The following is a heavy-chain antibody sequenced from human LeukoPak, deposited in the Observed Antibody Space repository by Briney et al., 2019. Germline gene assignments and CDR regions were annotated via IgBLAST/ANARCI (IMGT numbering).Heavy chain of an antibody. Sequence: PSQTLSLTCAISGDSVSSNSAAWSWIRQSPSRGLEWLGRTYYRSKWYHDYAVSVRSRVSVNPDTSKNQFSLQLNSVTPEDTAVYYCARFLGIGSQRYYFDSWGQETLVTVSS. CDR2: TYYRSKWYH. CDR3: ARFLGIGSQRYYFDS. CDR1: GDSVSSNSAA. J-gene: IGHJ4*02. D-gene: IGHD6-19*01. V-gene: IGHV6-1*01.